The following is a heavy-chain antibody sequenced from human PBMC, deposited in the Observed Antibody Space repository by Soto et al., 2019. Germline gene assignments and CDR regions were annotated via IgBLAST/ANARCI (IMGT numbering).Heavy chain of an antibody. J-gene: IGHJ3*02. CDR2: ISSSSSYI. CDR3: ASDYCSGGSCYSSLGAFDI. Sequence: GGSLRLSCAASGFTFSSYSMNWVRQAPGKGLEWVSSISSSSSYIYYADSVKGRFTISRDNAKNSLYLQMNSLRAEDTAVYYCASDYCSGGSCYSSLGAFDIWGQGTMVTVSS. CDR1: GFTFSSYS. D-gene: IGHD2-15*01. V-gene: IGHV3-21*01.